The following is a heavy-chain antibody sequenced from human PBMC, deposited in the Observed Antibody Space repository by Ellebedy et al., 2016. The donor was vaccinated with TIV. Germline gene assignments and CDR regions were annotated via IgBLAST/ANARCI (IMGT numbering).Heavy chain of an antibody. J-gene: IGHJ4*02. V-gene: IGHV4-59*01. D-gene: IGHD3-10*01. CDR3: AAEVTMVRGLIVH. Sequence: GSLRLSXTVSGGSMSTNYWSWIRQPPGKGLEWIGYISYTGSTNYSPSLNSRVTISVDTSKNQFSLKLTSVTAADTAVYYCAAEVTMVRGLIVHWGQGTLVTVSS. CDR2: ISYTGST. CDR1: GGSMSTNY.